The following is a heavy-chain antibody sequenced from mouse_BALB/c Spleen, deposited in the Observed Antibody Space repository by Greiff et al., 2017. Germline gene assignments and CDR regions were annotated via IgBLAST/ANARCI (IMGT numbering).Heavy chain of an antibody. D-gene: IGHD1-1*01. J-gene: IGHJ3*01. Sequence: VQLQQTGPELVKPGASVKISCKASGYSFTDYIMLWVKQSHGKSLEWIGGINPNNGGTSYNQKFKGKATLTVDKSSSTAYMELRSLTSEDSAVYYCAKRPRTGGFAYWGQGTLVTVSA. CDR3: AKRPRTGGFAY. CDR2: INPNNGGT. CDR1: GYSFTDYI. V-gene: IGHV1-18*01.